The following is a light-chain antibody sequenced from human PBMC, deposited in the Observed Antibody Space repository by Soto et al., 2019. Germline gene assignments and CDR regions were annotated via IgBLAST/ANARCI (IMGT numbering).Light chain of an antibody. V-gene: IGLV2-18*02. CDR3: NSYTGSSTYV. CDR1: SSDVGSYNR. Sequence: QSALTQPPSVSGSPGQSVAISCPGTSSDVGSYNRVSWYQQPPGAAPKLMIYEVSNRPSGVPDRFSGSKSGNTASLTISGLQAEDEADYYCNSYTGSSTYVFGTGTKLTVL. CDR2: EVS. J-gene: IGLJ1*01.